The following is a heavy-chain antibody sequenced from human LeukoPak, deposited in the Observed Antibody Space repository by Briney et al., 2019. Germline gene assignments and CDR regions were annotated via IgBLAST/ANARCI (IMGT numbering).Heavy chain of an antibody. J-gene: IGHJ4*02. Sequence: GGSLRLSCAASGLTFSTYGMHWVRQAPGKGLEWVAVIWNDGSNQYYADSVKGRFTISRDNSKNTLFLQMDSLRAEDTAVYYCARDYWVNSGKRLDFWGQGTLVTVSS. V-gene: IGHV3-33*01. CDR3: ARDYWVNSGKRLDF. CDR1: GLTFSTYG. D-gene: IGHD5-12*01. CDR2: IWNDGSNQ.